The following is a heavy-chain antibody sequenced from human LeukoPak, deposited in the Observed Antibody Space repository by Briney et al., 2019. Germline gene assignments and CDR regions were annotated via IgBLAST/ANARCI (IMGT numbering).Heavy chain of an antibody. CDR2: INPNSGAT. Sequence: VKVSCKASGYTFTGYYMHWVRQAPGQGLEWMGYINPNSGATNYAQKFQGRVTMTRDTSISTAYMELSRLRSDDTAVYYCARVFKRRYSSSWFYFDYWGQGTLVTVSS. CDR3: ARVFKRRYSSSWFYFDY. CDR1: GYTFTGYY. V-gene: IGHV1-2*02. J-gene: IGHJ4*02. D-gene: IGHD6-13*01.